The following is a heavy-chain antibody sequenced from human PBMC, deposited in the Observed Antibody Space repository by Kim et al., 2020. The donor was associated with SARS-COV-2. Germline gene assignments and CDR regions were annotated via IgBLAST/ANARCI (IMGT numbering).Heavy chain of an antibody. V-gene: IGHV3-30*18. CDR1: GFTFSSYG. D-gene: IGHD5-12*01. CDR3: AKDWRLDDF. Sequence: GGSLRLSCAASGFTFSSYGMHWVRQAPGKGLEWVAVISSDGSNKYYADSVKGRFTISRDNSKNTLYLQMNILKEEDTAVYYCAKDWRLDDFWGQGTMVTVSS. J-gene: IGHJ3*01. CDR2: ISSDGSNK.